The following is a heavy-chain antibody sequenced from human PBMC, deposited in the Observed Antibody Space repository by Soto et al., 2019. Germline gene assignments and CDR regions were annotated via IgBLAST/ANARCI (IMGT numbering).Heavy chain of an antibody. Sequence: QLQLVQSAAEVKKPGASVRVSCKAYGYPFIKYGISWIRQAPEQGLEWMGWIKVDSGYTNYAQKFQGRVTMTADTSSDTAFMELRSLRLDDTAVYVCATSYDTGFDHWGQGTLVSVSS. V-gene: IGHV1-18*04. CDR3: ATSYDTGFDH. CDR2: IKVDSGYT. J-gene: IGHJ5*02. CDR1: GYPFIKYG. D-gene: IGHD3-9*01.